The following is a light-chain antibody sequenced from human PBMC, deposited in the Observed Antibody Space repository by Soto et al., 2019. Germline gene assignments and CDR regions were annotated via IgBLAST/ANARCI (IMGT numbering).Light chain of an antibody. V-gene: IGKV3-15*01. Sequence: EIVMTQSPATLSVSPGERATLSCRASQSVGSDLAWYQHTPGQPPRLLIYGASTRATGIPGRFSGSGSGTEFTLTISSLQSEDFAVYFCQQYNNWPPWTFGHGTKVDSK. CDR1: QSVGSD. J-gene: IGKJ1*01. CDR2: GAS. CDR3: QQYNNWPPWT.